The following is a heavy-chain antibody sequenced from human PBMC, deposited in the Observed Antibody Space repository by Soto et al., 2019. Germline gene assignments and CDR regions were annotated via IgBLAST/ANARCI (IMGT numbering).Heavy chain of an antibody. CDR3: SSTGPAPGSGLGLHFGMDV. J-gene: IGHJ6*02. Sequence: PGESLKISCKGSGGTFTSYSISWVRKMPGKGLEWMGRIDPRDSNNNNKPSFQGHVTMSVDRSTKTAHLQSSSLKASDTAIYYCSSTGPAPGSGLGLHFGMDVWGQGTTVTVSS. D-gene: IGHD3-10*01. CDR1: GGTFTSYS. V-gene: IGHV5-10-1*01. CDR2: IDPRDSNN.